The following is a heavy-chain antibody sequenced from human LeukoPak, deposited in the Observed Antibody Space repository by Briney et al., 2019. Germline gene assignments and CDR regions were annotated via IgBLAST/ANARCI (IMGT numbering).Heavy chain of an antibody. J-gene: IGHJ3*02. Sequence: ASVKVSCKASGYTFTSYDINWVRQATGQGLEWMGWMNPNSGNTGYAQKFQGRVTITRNTSISTAYMELSSLRSEDTAVYYCARGRDFWSGYYKSRDDAFDIWGQGTMVTVSS. CDR2: MNPNSGNT. CDR3: ARGRDFWSGYYKSRDDAFDI. V-gene: IGHV1-8*03. D-gene: IGHD3-3*01. CDR1: GYTFTSYD.